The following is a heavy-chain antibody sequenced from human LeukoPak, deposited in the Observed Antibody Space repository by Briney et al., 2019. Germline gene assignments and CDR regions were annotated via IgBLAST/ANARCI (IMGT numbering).Heavy chain of an antibody. V-gene: IGHV3-33*06. CDR3: AKDTSSPIFGVAYYFGS. CDR2: IWHDGTNK. J-gene: IGHJ4*02. D-gene: IGHD3-3*01. CDR1: GFTFSSYG. Sequence: GRSLRLSCAASGFTFSSYGMHWVRQAPGKGLEWVAVIWHDGTNKYYADSVKGRFTISRDNSKSRLFLQLNSLGAGVTAGCCCAKDTSSPIFGVAYYFGSWGQGTLVTVSS.